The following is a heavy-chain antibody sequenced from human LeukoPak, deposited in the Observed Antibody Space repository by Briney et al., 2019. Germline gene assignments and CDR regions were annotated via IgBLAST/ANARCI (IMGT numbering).Heavy chain of an antibody. CDR3: AKSGHYDFWSGDY. D-gene: IGHD3-3*01. Sequence: PGRSLRLSCAASGFTFSSYGMHWVRQAPGKGLEWVAVISYDGSNKYYADSVKGRFTISRDNSKNTLYLQMSSLRAEDTAVYYCAKSGHYDFWSGDYWGQGTLVTVSS. CDR2: ISYDGSNK. J-gene: IGHJ4*02. CDR1: GFTFSSYG. V-gene: IGHV3-30*18.